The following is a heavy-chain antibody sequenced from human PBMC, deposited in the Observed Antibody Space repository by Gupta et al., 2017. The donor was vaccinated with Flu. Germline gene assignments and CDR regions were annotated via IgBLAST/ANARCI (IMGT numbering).Heavy chain of an antibody. CDR3: ARLNFDSDGVLSYFFDS. J-gene: IGHJ4*02. D-gene: IGHD5-18*01. V-gene: IGHV4-4*07. CDR1: GGPLTNSY. CDR2: IYSNGNT. Sequence: QVQIHESGPGLVKPSETLSLTCTVSGGPLTNSYWSWIRQSAGKGLEWIGRIYSNGNTNYNPSLKSRVTISIDMSKNQFSLNLKSVTAADTAVYYCARLNFDSDGVLSYFFDSWGQGALVSVSS.